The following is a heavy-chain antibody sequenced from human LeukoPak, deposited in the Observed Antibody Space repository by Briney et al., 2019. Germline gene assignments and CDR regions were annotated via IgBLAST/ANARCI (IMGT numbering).Heavy chain of an antibody. V-gene: IGHV4-30-2*01. CDR3: ASQPKKDTAWPN. D-gene: IGHD5-18*01. J-gene: IGHJ4*02. CDR2: IYHSGST. Sequence: SETLSLTCAVSGGSISGGGYSWSWIRQPPGKGLEWIGYIYHSGSTYYNPSLKSRVTISVDRSKNQFSLKLSSVTAADTAVYYCASQPKKDTAWPNWGQGTLVTVSS. CDR1: GGSISGGGYS.